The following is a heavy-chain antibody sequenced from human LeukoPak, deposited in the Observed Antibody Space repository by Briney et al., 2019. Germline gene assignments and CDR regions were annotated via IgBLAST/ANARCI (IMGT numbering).Heavy chain of an antibody. Sequence: GGSLRLSCAASGFTFNSYNMNWVRQAPGKGLEWVSSISSGSSYIYYADSVKGRFTISRDNAKNSLYLQMNSLRAEDTAVYYCARATWIAAAGHWGQGTLVTVSS. V-gene: IGHV3-21*01. CDR3: ARATWIAAAGH. CDR2: ISSGSSYI. D-gene: IGHD6-13*01. CDR1: GFTFNSYN. J-gene: IGHJ4*02.